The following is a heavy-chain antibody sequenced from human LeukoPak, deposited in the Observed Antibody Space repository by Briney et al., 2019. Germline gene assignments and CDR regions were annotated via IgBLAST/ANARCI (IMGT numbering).Heavy chain of an antibody. Sequence: GGSLRLSCATSGFTFSSYAMSWVRQAPGKGLEWVSTISPSGGVTFYSDSVRGRFTISRDYSKDTLFLQMNSLRTEDTALYYCAKAHVPTMIRGVDSSDWGQGTLVTVSS. V-gene: IGHV3-23*01. CDR2: ISPSGGVT. CDR3: AKAHVPTMIRGVDSSD. J-gene: IGHJ4*02. D-gene: IGHD3-10*01. CDR1: GFTFSSYA.